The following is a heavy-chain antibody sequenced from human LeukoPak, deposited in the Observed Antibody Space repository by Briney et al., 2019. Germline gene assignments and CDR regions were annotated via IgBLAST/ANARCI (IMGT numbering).Heavy chain of an antibody. V-gene: IGHV3-15*01. CDR3: TTDPPYCSAGSCYYFGY. J-gene: IGHJ4*02. D-gene: IGHD2-15*01. Sequence: KSGGSLRLSCAASGFSFSNTWMHWVRQAPGKGLEWVGRIKSKPEGESTDYAAPVKGRFTISRDDSKNTMYLHMNGLKTEDTAVFYCTTDPPYCSAGSCYYFGYWGQGTLVTVSS. CDR1: GFSFSNTW. CDR2: IKSKPEGEST.